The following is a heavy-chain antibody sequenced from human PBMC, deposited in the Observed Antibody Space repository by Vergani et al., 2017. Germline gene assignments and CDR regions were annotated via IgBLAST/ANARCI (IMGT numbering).Heavy chain of an antibody. CDR2: IVVGSGNT. CDR3: AAVRTNYYYYYGMDV. J-gene: IGHJ6*02. D-gene: IGHD1-14*01. Sequence: QMQLVQSGPEVKKPGTSVKVSCKASGLTFTSSAMQWVRQARGQRLEWIGWIVVGSGNTNYAQKFQERVTITRDMSKSTAYMELSGLRSEDTAVYYCAAVRTNYYYYYGMDVWGQGTTVTVSS. CDR1: GLTFTSSA. V-gene: IGHV1-58*02.